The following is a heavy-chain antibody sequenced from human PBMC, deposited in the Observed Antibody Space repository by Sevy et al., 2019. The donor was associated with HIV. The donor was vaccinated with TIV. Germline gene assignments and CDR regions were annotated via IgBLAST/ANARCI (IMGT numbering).Heavy chain of an antibody. CDR2: INPYDGGT. Sequence: ASVKVSCKTSGYIFSNYEINWVRQAPGQGLEWMGWINPYDGGTTYAQKFRGRVRMTTPTSTRTAHMELSGLTSDDAGVYYCVRGRAPGIIMFHFEYRAEGTRVTVSS. CDR1: GYIFSNYE. D-gene: IGHD3-3*02. CDR3: VRGRAPGIIMFHFEY. V-gene: IGHV1-18*01. J-gene: IGHJ4*02.